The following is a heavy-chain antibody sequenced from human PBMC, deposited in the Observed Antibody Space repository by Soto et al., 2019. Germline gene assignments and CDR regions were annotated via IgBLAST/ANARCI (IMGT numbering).Heavy chain of an antibody. D-gene: IGHD6-19*01. CDR1: GFTFSDYS. CDR3: VRDRVADTYYFDY. CDR2: INIGGGTK. J-gene: IGHJ4*02. V-gene: IGHV3-48*01. Sequence: GGSLRLSCAASGFTFSDYSMNWVRQAPGKGLEWISYINIGGGTKYYADSVKGRFTISRDNANNSLYLQMNSLRAEDTAMYYCVRDRVADTYYFDYWGQGTLVTVS.